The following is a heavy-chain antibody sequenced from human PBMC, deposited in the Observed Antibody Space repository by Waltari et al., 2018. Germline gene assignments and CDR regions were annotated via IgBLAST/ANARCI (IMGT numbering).Heavy chain of an antibody. CDR1: GFSFRNYW. J-gene: IGHJ4*02. D-gene: IGHD1-26*01. CDR3: ARGINSPGIDY. Sequence: EVEFVESGGDLVQPGGSLRLSCAASGFSFRNYWMNWVRQAPGKGLEWVANIKQDGSENYYLGSVKGRFTISRDNAKNLLYLQMNSLRAEDTAVYYCARGINSPGIDYWGQGNLVTVSS. V-gene: IGHV3-7*01. CDR2: IKQDGSEN.